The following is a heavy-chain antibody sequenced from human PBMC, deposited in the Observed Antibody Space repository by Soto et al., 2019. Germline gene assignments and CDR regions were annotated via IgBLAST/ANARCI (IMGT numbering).Heavy chain of an antibody. J-gene: IGHJ5*02. CDR3: TTLRLDP. Sequence: ASVKVSCKASGYTFTAFYMNWVRQAPGQGLEWMGWVNPNTGVTKYAQKFQGRVTMTRDTSINTAYMELSGLTSDDTAVYYCTTLRLDPWGQGTMVTVSP. CDR1: GYTFTAFY. D-gene: IGHD3-9*01. V-gene: IGHV1-2*02. CDR2: VNPNTGVT.